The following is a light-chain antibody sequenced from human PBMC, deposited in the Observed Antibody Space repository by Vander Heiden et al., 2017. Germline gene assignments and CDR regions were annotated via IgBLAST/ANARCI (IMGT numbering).Light chain of an antibody. CDR3: LQDYNYP. J-gene: IGKJ4*01. Sequence: AIQMTQSPSSLSASVGDRVTITCRASQGIRNDLGWDQQKPGKAPKLLIYAASSLQSGVQSRFSGSGSGTDFTLTSSSLQPEDFATYYCLQDYNYPFGGGTKVXIK. CDR1: QGIRND. V-gene: IGKV1-6*01. CDR2: AAS.